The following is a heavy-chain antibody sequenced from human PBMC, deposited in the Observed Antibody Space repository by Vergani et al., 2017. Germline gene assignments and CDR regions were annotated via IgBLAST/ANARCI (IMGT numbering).Heavy chain of an antibody. Sequence: EVQLVQSGAEVKKPGESLTISCQISGYSFTNYWIGWVRQMPGKGLEWMGIIHPADSDTRYSPSFQGQVNISVDKSISTAYLQRSSLRASDSAMYYCARLYARDSSVSKYFDYWVQGTLVTVSS. CDR1: GYSFTNYW. CDR3: ARLYARDSSVSKYFDY. CDR2: IHPADSDT. J-gene: IGHJ4*02. V-gene: IGHV5-51*01. D-gene: IGHD3-22*01.